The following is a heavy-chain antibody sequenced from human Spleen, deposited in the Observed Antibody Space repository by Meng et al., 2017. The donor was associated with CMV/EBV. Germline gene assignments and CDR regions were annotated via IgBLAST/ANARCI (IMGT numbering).Heavy chain of an antibody. CDR1: GYPFYNYG. D-gene: IGHD3-10*01. CDR3: ARDYGSGSYYPFDC. Sequence: KACGYPFYNYGIPWVRQAPGQGLEWMGWISVHRGNTKYAQQYQDRVSITPDTSTTTAYMELRSLSPDDTAVYYCARDYGSGSYYPFDCWGQGTLVTVSS. V-gene: IGHV1-18*01. J-gene: IGHJ4*02. CDR2: ISVHRGNT.